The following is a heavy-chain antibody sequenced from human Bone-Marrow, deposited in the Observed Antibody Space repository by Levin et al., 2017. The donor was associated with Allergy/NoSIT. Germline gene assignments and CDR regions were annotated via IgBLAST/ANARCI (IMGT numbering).Heavy chain of an antibody. Sequence: AGGSLRLSCAASGFTFSNYEMHWVRQATGKGLEWVSTIGKAGDTYYPGSVRGRFTVSRENAKNSLYLELKSLRVGDTAVYYCARDLGGVHTDYYGMDVWGQGTTVTVSS. CDR1: GFTFSNYE. CDR3: ARDLGGVHTDYYGMDV. CDR2: IGKAGDT. J-gene: IGHJ6*02. V-gene: IGHV3-13*01. D-gene: IGHD3-3*01.